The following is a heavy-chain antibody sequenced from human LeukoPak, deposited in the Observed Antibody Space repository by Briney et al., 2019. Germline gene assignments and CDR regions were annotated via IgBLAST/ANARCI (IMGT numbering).Heavy chain of an antibody. CDR1: GFTFSSYA. D-gene: IGHD3-3*01. CDR2: ISGSGGST. J-gene: IGHJ6*03. CDR3: AKDTYDFLYYYYYMDV. V-gene: IGHV3-23*01. Sequence: GGSLRLSCAASGFTFSSYAMSWVRQAPGKGLEWVSAISGSGGSTYYADSVKGRFTISRDNSKNTLYLQMNSVRAEDTAVYYCAKDTYDFLYYYYYMDVWGKGTTVTVSS.